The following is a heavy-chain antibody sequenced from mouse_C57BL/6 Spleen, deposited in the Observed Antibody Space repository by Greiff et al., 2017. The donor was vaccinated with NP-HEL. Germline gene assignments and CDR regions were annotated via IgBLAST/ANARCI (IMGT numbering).Heavy chain of an antibody. D-gene: IGHD2-4*01. CDR2: IYPGDGDT. J-gene: IGHJ2*01. CDR1: GYAFSSSW. V-gene: IGHV1-82*01. CDR3: ARSGVYYDYDGDY. Sequence: QVQLKQSGPELVKPGASVKISCKASGYAFSSSWMNWVKQRPGKGLEWIGRIYPGDGDTNYNGKFKGKATLTADKSSSTAYMQLSSLTSEDSAVYFCARSGVYYDYDGDYWGQGTTLTVSS.